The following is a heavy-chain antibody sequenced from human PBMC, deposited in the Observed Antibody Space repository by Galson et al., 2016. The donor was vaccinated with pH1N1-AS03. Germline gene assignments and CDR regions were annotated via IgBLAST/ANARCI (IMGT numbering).Heavy chain of an antibody. J-gene: IGHJ5*02. CDR3: AVSYQTGSYRSLDP. D-gene: IGHD1-26*01. CDR2: IAPEADNT. Sequence: AKLSCTASGYTFGDYYVHWVHQAPGKGLEWMALIAPEADNTLYADNFQARVTITADTSTDTAYMELSSLRSEDTAVYYCAVSYQTGSYRSLDPWGQGTLGTVSS. V-gene: IGHV1-69-2*01. CDR1: GYTFGDYY.